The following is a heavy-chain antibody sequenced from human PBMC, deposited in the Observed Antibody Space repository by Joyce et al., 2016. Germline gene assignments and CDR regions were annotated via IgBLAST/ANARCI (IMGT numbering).Heavy chain of an antibody. CDR2: IYYSGST. CDR1: GGSISIHY. J-gene: IGHJ6*02. V-gene: IGHV4-59*11. CDR3: ARGLGTPYGMDV. Sequence: QVQLQESGPGLVKPSETLSLTCTVSGGSISIHYWSWIRQRPGKRLEWMGYIYYSGSTNYNPSLKSRVTISVDTSKNQFSLKLRSVSAADTAVYYCARGLGTPYGMDVWGQGTTVTVSS. D-gene: IGHD7-27*01.